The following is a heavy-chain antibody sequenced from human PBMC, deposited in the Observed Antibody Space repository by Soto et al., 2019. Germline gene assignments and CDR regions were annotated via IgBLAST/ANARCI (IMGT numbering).Heavy chain of an antibody. Sequence: QVQLVQSGAEVKKPGASVKVSCKASGYTFTSYYMHWVRQAPGQGLEWMGIINPSGGSTSYAQKFQGRVTMTRDTSTSTVYMELSSLRSEDTAVYYCARDHYLSSGSPGGGSYYYYGMDVWGQGTTVTVSS. CDR3: ARDHYLSSGSPGGGSYYYYGMDV. CDR2: INPSGGST. CDR1: GYTFTSYY. J-gene: IGHJ6*02. V-gene: IGHV1-46*01. D-gene: IGHD1-26*01.